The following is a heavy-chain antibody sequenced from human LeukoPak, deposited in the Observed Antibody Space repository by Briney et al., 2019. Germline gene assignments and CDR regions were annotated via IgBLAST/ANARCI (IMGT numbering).Heavy chain of an antibody. D-gene: IGHD3-3*01. CDR3: ARAEWSLGGHDAFDI. J-gene: IGHJ3*02. V-gene: IGHV1-46*01. CDR1: GSTFTSYY. Sequence: GASVKVSCKASGSTFTSYYIHWVRQAPGQGLEWMGIINPTGGSTIYAQRFQGRVTMTRDKSTSSVYMDLSTLTSEDTAVYYCARAEWSLGGHDAFDIWGQGTMVTVSS. CDR2: INPTGGST.